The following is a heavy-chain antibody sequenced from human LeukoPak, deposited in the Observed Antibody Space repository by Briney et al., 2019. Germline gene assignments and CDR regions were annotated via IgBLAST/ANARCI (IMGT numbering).Heavy chain of an antibody. CDR2: ITGSGGST. Sequence: GGSLRLSCAASGFSFSIYAMTWVRQAPGKGLEWVSAITGSGGSTYYADSVKGRFTISRDNSKNTLYLRMNSLRAEDTAVYYCAGTLPDYGDYVGFDPWGQGTLVTVSS. J-gene: IGHJ5*02. V-gene: IGHV3-23*01. CDR3: AGTLPDYGDYVGFDP. D-gene: IGHD4-17*01. CDR1: GFSFSIYA.